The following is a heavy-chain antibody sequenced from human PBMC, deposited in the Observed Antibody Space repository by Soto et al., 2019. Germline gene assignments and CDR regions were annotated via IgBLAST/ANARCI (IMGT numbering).Heavy chain of an antibody. CDR1: GYTFSDYY. V-gene: IGHV1-2*02. Sequence: ASVKVSCKASGYTFSDYYVHWVREAPGQGLEWMGWINPSSGSTIYTQRFQGRVTMTRDTSISTVYMELSRLTSDDTAVYYCAREMGVIGAPGYTWFDPWGQGALVTVSS. D-gene: IGHD1-26*01. CDR3: AREMGVIGAPGYTWFDP. J-gene: IGHJ5*02. CDR2: INPSSGST.